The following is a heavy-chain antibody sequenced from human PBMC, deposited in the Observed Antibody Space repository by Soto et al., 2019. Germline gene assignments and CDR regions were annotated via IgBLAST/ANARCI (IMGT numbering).Heavy chain of an antibody. CDR3: ARGTRYYDSSGYYFLYGY. D-gene: IGHD3-22*01. CDR1: GGTFSSYA. Sequence: GASVKVSCKASGGTFSSYAISWVRQAPGQGLEWMGGIIPIFGTANYAQKFQGRVTITADESTSTAYMELSSLRSEDTAVYYCARGTRYYDSSGYYFLYGYWGQGTLVTVSS. CDR2: IIPIFGTA. V-gene: IGHV1-69*13. J-gene: IGHJ4*02.